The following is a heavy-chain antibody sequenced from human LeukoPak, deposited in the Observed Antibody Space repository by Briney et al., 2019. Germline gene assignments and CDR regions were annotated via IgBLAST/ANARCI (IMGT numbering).Heavy chain of an antibody. CDR2: INHSGST. D-gene: IGHD1-26*01. CDR3: ARRGIVGATAPRYFDY. CDR1: GFTFSSYG. J-gene: IGHJ4*02. Sequence: GSLRLSCAASGFTFSSYGMHWIRQPPGKGLEWIGEINHSGSTNYNPSLKSRVTISVDTSKNQFSLKLSSVTAADTAVYYCARRGIVGATAPRYFDYWGQGTLVTVSS. V-gene: IGHV4-34*01.